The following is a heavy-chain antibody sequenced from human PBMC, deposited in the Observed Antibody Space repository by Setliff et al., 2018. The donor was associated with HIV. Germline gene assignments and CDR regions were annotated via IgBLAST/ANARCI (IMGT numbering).Heavy chain of an antibody. CDR3: AKGGYYDSTGYYYYYLYYLDE. D-gene: IGHD3-22*01. V-gene: IGHV1-46*01. J-gene: IGHJ6*03. CDR1: GYTFTSYY. Sequence: ASVKVSCKASGYTFTSYYMHWVRQAPGQGLEWMGIMNPSGGSISYAQKFQGRVTITADESTSTAYMELSSLRSEDTAVYYCAKGGYYDSTGYYYYYLYYLDEWGKGTTVTVSS. CDR2: MNPSGGSI.